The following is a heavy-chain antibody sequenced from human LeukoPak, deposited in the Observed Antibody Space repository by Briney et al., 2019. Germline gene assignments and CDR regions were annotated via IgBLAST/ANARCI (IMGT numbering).Heavy chain of an antibody. CDR2: ISRSSSYI. CDR1: GFTFSSYS. D-gene: IGHD1-26*01. J-gene: IGHJ4*02. V-gene: IGHV3-21*01. Sequence: PGGSLRLSCAASGFTFSSYSMNWVRQAPGKGLEWVSSISRSSSYIYYADSVKGRFTISRDNAKNSLYLQMNRLRAEDTAVYYCAREVVGASSGDYWGQGTLVTVSS. CDR3: AREVVGASSGDY.